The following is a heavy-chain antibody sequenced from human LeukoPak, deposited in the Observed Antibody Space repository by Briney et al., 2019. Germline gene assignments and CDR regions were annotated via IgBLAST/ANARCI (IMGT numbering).Heavy chain of an antibody. CDR3: ARGAGIDY. CDR1: GFTFSSYS. V-gene: IGHV3-21*01. CDR2: ISSSSSYI. J-gene: IGHJ4*02. Sequence: PGGSLRLSCAASGFTFSSYSMNWVRQAPGKGLEWVSSISSSSSYIYYADSVKGRFTISRDTARNSLYLQMNSLRADDTAVYYCARGAGIDYWGQGTLVTVSP. D-gene: IGHD6-19*01.